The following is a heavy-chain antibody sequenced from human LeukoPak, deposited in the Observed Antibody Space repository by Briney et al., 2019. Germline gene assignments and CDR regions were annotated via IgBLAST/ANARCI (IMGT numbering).Heavy chain of an antibody. V-gene: IGHV4-38-2*02. CDR1: GYSISSGYY. Sequence: PSETLSLTCTVSGYSISSGYYWGWIRQPPGKGLEWIGSIYHSGSTYYNPSLKSRVTISVDTSKNQFSLKLSSVTAADTAVYYCARVNDWNEGVVPHAITYYFDYWGQGTLVTVSS. CDR3: ARVNDWNEGVVPHAITYYFDY. J-gene: IGHJ4*02. CDR2: IYHSGST. D-gene: IGHD1-1*01.